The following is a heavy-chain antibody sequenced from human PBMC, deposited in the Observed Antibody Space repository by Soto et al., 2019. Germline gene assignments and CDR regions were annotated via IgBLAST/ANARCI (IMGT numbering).Heavy chain of an antibody. J-gene: IGHJ2*01. CDR2: IYYSGST. D-gene: IGHD1-26*01. CDR3: ASFFFQAEDGTRADRSVSALLLNRSPDL. Sequence: PGKGLEWIGSIYYSGSTYYNPSLKSRVTISVDTPKNQVSLKLSSVTAADTAVYYCASFFFQAEDGTRADRSVSALLLNRSPDL. V-gene: IGHV4-39*01.